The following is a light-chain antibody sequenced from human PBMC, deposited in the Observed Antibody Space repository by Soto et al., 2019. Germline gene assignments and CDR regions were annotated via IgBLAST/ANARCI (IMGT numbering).Light chain of an antibody. CDR2: DVS. CDR3: CSYAGSYTIYV. Sequence: QSVLTQPRSLSGSPGQSVTISCTGTISDVGGYNYVSWYQQHPGKAPKLMIYDVSQRPSGVPDRLSGSKSGNTASLTISGLQAEDEADYYCCSYAGSYTIYVFRTGTKVTVL. J-gene: IGLJ1*01. CDR1: ISDVGGYNY. V-gene: IGLV2-11*01.